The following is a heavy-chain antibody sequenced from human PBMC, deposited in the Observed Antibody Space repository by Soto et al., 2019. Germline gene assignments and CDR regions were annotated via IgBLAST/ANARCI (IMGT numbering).Heavy chain of an antibody. CDR3: ARVQEVKFLSGYYKDS. V-gene: IGHV1-18*01. Sequence: ASVKVSCKASGYTFTSYGISWVRQAPGQGLEWMGWISAYNGNTNYAQKLQGRVTMTRDTSTSTAYMELNSLRSEDTAVYYCARVQEVKFLSGYYKDSWGHRTLGSVS. J-gene: IGHJ5*01. CDR2: ISAYNGNT. CDR1: GYTFTSYG. D-gene: IGHD3-3*01.